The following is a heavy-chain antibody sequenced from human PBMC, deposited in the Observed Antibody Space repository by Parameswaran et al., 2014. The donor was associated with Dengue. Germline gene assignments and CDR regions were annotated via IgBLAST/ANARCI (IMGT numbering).Heavy chain of an antibody. V-gene: IGHV5-51*01. CDR2: IYPGDSDT. D-gene: IGHD5-18*01. CDR3: ARRDTKAAFDI. J-gene: IGHJ3*02. Sequence: VRQMPGKGLEWMGIIYPGDSDTRYSPSFQGQVTISADKSISTAYLQWSSLKASDTAMYYCARRDTKAAFDIWGQGTMVTVSS.